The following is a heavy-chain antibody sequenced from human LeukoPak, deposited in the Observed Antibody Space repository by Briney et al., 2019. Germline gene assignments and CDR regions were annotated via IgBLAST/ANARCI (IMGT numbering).Heavy chain of an antibody. J-gene: IGHJ4*02. CDR2: ISGRSRTI. D-gene: IGHD3-10*01. V-gene: IGHV3-48*02. CDR3: ARDYGSGSHYNDY. Sequence: PGGSLRLSCAASGFTFSRYGMNWVRQAPGKGLEWVSYISGRSRTIYYADSVRGRFTISRDNAWNSLYLQMNSLRDEDTAVYYCARDYGSGSHYNDYWGQGTLVTVSS. CDR1: GFTFSRYG.